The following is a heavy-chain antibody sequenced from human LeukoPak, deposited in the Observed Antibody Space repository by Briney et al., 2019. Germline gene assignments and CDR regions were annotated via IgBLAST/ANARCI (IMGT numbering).Heavy chain of an antibody. D-gene: IGHD3-3*01. CDR1: GGSFSSSCYY. Sequence: SETLSLTCTVSGGSFSSSCYYWGWMRQPPGKGLEGIGSIYYSGSTYYNPSLKSRVTISVATSKNQFSLKLSSVTAADTAVYYCARGSPNVRFLEWLSTHYYMDVWGKGTTVTVSS. CDR2: IYYSGST. V-gene: IGHV4-39*01. CDR3: ARGSPNVRFLEWLSTHYYMDV. J-gene: IGHJ6*03.